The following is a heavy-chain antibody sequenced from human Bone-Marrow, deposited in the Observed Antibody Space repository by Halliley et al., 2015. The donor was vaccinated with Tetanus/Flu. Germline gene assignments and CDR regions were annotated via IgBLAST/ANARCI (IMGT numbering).Heavy chain of an antibody. D-gene: IGHD3-3*01. V-gene: IGHV3-48*03. J-gene: IGHJ5*02. CDR2: SSSSGSTR. CDR1: GFNIKGYE. Sequence: SLRLSCAASGFNIKGYEMNWVRQAPGKGLEWVSYSSSSGSTRYYADSVKGRFIITRDNAGNSLYLQMSSLRAEDTSVYYCARGRWGRGDFGDGVRFGAWGPGILVTVSS. CDR3: ARGRWGRGDFGDGVRFGA.